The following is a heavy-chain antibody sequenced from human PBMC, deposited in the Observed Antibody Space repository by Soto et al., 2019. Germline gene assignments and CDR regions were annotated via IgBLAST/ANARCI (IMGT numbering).Heavy chain of an antibody. CDR3: AREGRASFGVVLWFDP. V-gene: IGHV6-1*01. D-gene: IGHD3-3*01. Sequence: SQTLSLTCAISGDSVSSNSAAWNWIRQSPSRGLEWLGRTYYRSKWYNDYAVSVKSRITINPDTSKNQFSLQLNSVTPEDTAVYYCAREGRASFGVVLWFDPWGQGTLVTVSS. CDR1: GDSVSSNSAA. J-gene: IGHJ5*02. CDR2: TYYRSKWYN.